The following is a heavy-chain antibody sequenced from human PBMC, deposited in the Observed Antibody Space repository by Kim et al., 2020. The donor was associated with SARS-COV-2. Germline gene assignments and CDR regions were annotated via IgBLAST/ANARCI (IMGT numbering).Heavy chain of an antibody. Sequence: SETLSLTCTVSGGSISSYYWSWIRQPPGKGLEWIGYIYYSGSTNYNPSLKSRVTISVDTSKNQFSLKLSSVTAADTAVYYCARGDNSGYDFVYWGQGTL. CDR1: GGSISSYY. CDR3: ARGDNSGYDFVY. J-gene: IGHJ4*02. CDR2: IYYSGST. D-gene: IGHD5-12*01. V-gene: IGHV4-59*01.